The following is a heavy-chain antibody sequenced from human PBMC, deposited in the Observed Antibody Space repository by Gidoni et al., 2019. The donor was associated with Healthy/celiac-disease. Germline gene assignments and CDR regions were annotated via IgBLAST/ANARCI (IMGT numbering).Heavy chain of an antibody. CDR1: GFTFSSYG. CDR2: IWYDGSNK. V-gene: IGHV3-33*01. CDR3: ARDHLLSPTTINSGLDY. D-gene: IGHD4-4*01. J-gene: IGHJ4*02. Sequence: QVQLVESGGGVVQPGRSLRLSCAASGFTFSSYGMHWVRQAPGKGLEWVAVIWYDGSNKYYADSVKGRFTISRDNSKNTLYLQMNSLRAEDTAVYYCARDHLLSPTTINSGLDYWGQGTLVTVSS.